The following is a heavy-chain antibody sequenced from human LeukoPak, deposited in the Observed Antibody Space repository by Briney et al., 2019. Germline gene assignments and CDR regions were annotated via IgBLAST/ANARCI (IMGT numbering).Heavy chain of an antibody. J-gene: IGHJ6*02. V-gene: IGHV3-30*04. CDR2: ISYDGSNK. CDR1: GFTFSSYA. CDR3: ARDPRPYCSGGSCYGMDV. Sequence: GGSLRLSCAASGFTFSSYAMHWVHQAPGKGLEWVAVISYDGSNKYYADSVKGRFTISRDNSKNTLYLQMNSLRAEDTAVYYCARDPRPYCSGGSCYGMDVWGQGTTVTVSS. D-gene: IGHD2-15*01.